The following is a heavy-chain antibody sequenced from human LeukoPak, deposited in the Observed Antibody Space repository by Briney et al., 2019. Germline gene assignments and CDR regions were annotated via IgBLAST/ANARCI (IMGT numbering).Heavy chain of an antibody. CDR2: IIPIFGTA. CDR1: GYTFTSYA. CDR3: ARGLLRVYYYYMDV. V-gene: IGHV1-69*06. D-gene: IGHD1-26*01. Sequence: SVRVSCKASGYTFTSYAISWVRQAPGQGLEWMGGIIPIFGTANYAQKFQGRVTITADKSTSTAYMELSSLRSEDTAVYYCARGLLRVYYYYMDVWGKGTTVTVSS. J-gene: IGHJ6*03.